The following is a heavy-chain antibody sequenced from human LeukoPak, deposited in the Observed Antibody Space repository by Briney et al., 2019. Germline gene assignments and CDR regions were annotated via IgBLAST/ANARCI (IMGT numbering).Heavy chain of an antibody. CDR2: VRGSGSDT. CDR1: GFTFSSYG. V-gene: IGHV3-23*01. CDR3: AKTSRRNSAYDSPFDS. D-gene: IGHD5-12*01. J-gene: IGHJ4*01. Sequence: GGSLRLSCAASGFTFSSYGMHWVRQAPGKGLEWVSAVRGSGSDTYYADSVKGRFTISRDNSKNTLYLQMNSLRAEDTAIYYCAKTSRRNSAYDSPFDSWGHGKLGSVSS.